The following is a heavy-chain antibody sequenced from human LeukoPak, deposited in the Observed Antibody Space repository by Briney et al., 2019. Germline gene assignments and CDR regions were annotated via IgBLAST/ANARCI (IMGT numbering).Heavy chain of an antibody. CDR2: INHSGST. J-gene: IGHJ4*02. Sequence: PSETLSLTCAVYGGSFSGYYWSWIRQPPGKGLEWTGEINHSGSTNYNPSLKSRVTISVDTSKNQFSLKLSSVTAAGTAVYYCARARITMVRGVSPFDYWGQGTLVTVSS. CDR3: ARARITMVRGVSPFDY. CDR1: GGSFSGYY. D-gene: IGHD3-10*01. V-gene: IGHV4-34*01.